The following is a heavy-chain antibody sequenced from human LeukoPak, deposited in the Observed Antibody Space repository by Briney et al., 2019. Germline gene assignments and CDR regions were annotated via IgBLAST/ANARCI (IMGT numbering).Heavy chain of an antibody. CDR3: ATLPTRSLYGSGGQTIDY. J-gene: IGHJ4*02. D-gene: IGHD3-10*01. CDR1: GYTFTSYG. Sequence: GASVKVSCKAAGYTFTSYGISWVRQAPGQGLEWMGWISAYNGNTNYAQKLQGRVTMTEDTSTDTAYMELSSLRSEDTAVYYCATLPTRSLYGSGGQTIDYWGQGTLVTVSS. CDR2: ISAYNGNT. V-gene: IGHV1-18*01.